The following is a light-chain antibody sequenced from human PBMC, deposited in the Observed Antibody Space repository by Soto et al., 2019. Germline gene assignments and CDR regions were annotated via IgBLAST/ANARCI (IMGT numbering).Light chain of an antibody. V-gene: IGKV3-15*01. Sequence: EMVMTQSPATLSVSPGERATLSCRASQSISSYLAWYQQKPGQGPRLLIYGASTRATGIPARFSGSGSGTAFTLTITSLHSEDRPVYYSLQYNNYPLTFGQGTKLEIQ. CDR3: LQYNNYPLT. J-gene: IGKJ2*01. CDR1: QSISSY. CDR2: GAS.